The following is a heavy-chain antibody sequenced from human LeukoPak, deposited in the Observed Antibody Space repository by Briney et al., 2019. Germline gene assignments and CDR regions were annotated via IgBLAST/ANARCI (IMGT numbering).Heavy chain of an antibody. J-gene: IGHJ2*01. D-gene: IGHD2-21*02. V-gene: IGHV1-69*04. Sequence: SVKVSCKASGGTFSSYAISWVQQAPGQGLEWMGRIIPILGIANYAQKFQGRVTITADKSTSTAYMELSSLRSEDTAVYYCARDKRVAYCGGDCSPHWYFDLWGRGTLVTVSS. CDR2: IIPILGIA. CDR3: ARDKRVAYCGGDCSPHWYFDL. CDR1: GGTFSSYA.